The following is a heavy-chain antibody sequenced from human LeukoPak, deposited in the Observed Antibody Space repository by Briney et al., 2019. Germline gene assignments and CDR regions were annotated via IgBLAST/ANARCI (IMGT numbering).Heavy chain of an antibody. V-gene: IGHV3-74*01. CDR2: IKSDGSST. Sequence: GGSLRLSCAASGFTFSSYWMHWVRQAPGKGLVWVSRIKSDGSSTTYADSVKGRFTNSRDNAKNTLYLQMNSLRAEDTAVYYCARRRDSSSWTNFDYWGQGTLVTVSS. CDR3: ARRRDSSSWTNFDY. D-gene: IGHD6-13*01. CDR1: GFTFSSYW. J-gene: IGHJ4*02.